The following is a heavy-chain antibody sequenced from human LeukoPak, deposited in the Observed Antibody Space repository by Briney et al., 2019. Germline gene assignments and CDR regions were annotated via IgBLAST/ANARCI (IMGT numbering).Heavy chain of an antibody. CDR1: GGSISSSSYY. CDR2: ISYTGST. V-gene: IGHV4-39*07. Sequence: PSETLSLTCTVSGGSISSSSYYWGWIRQPPGKGLEWIGSISYTGSTYYNPSLKSRVTISADTSKNQFSLKVTSVTAADTAVYYCARGSIVVLIAADHYFDYWGQGTLVTVSS. J-gene: IGHJ4*02. D-gene: IGHD2-15*01. CDR3: ARGSIVVLIAADHYFDY.